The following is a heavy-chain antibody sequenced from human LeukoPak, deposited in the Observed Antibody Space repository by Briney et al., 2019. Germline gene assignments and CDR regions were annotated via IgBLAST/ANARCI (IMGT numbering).Heavy chain of an antibody. CDR1: GFTFSSYG. D-gene: IGHD5-12*01. Sequence: GRSLRLSCAASGFTFSSYGMHWIRQAPGKGLEWVSSISSGSTYTNYADSVKGRFTISRDNAKNSLYLQMNSLRVEDTAVYYCARNGYSGYDRVNWFDPWGQGTLVTVSS. CDR2: ISSGSTYT. CDR3: ARNGYSGYDRVNWFDP. V-gene: IGHV3-21*04. J-gene: IGHJ5*02.